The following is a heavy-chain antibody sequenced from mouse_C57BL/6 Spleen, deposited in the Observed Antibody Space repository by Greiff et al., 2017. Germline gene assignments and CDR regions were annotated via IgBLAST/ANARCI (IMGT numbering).Heavy chain of an antibody. CDR2: IDPSDSET. Sequence: QVHVKQPGAELVRPGSSVKLSCKASGYTFTSYWMHWVKQRPIQGLEWIGNIDPSDSETHYNQKFKDKATLTVDKSSSTAYMQLSSLTSEDSAVYYCARRGITTVDYYAMDYWGQGTSVTVSS. D-gene: IGHD1-1*01. V-gene: IGHV1-52*01. CDR1: GYTFTSYW. CDR3: ARRGITTVDYYAMDY. J-gene: IGHJ4*01.